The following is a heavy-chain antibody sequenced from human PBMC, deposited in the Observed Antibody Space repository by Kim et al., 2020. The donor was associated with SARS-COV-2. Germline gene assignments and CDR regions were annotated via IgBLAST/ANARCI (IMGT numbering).Heavy chain of an antibody. V-gene: IGHV4-59*08. Sequence: PSLKSRVTMSVDTSKNQFSLKLSSVTAADTAFYYCARHSPLDGGSQPLDSWGQGTHVTVSS. CDR3: ARHSPLDGGSQPLDS. D-gene: IGHD1-26*01. J-gene: IGHJ4*02.